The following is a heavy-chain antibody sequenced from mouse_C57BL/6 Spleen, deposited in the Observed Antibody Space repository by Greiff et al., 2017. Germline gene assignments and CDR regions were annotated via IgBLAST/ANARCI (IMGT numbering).Heavy chain of an antibody. CDR1: GYTFTDYT. Sequence: QVQLQQSDAELVKPGASVKISCKVSGYTFTDYTIHWMKQRPEQGLEWIGYIYPRDGSTKYNEKFKGKATLTANKPSSTTYMQLNSLTSEDSAVYFCARWGKGYFGYWGQGTTLTVSS. CDR3: ARWGKGYFGY. V-gene: IGHV1-78*01. CDR2: IYPRDGST. J-gene: IGHJ2*01.